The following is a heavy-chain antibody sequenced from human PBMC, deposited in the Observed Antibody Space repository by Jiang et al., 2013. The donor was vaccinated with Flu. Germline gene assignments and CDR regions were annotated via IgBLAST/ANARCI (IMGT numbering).Heavy chain of an antibody. CDR3: TTDPPTYYDILTGYYPGDY. J-gene: IGHJ4*02. CDR2: IKSKTDGGTT. CDR1: GFTFSNAW. D-gene: IGHD3-9*01. Sequence: QLVESGGGLVKPGGSLRLSCAASGFTFSNAWMSWVRQAPGKGLEWVGRIKSKTDGGTTDYTAPVKGRFTISRDDSKNTLYLQMNSLKTEDTAVYYCTTDPPTYYDILTGYYPGDYWGQGTLVTVSS. V-gene: IGHV3-15*01.